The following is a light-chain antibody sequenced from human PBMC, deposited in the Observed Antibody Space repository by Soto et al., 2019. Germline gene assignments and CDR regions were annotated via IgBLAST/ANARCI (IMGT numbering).Light chain of an antibody. CDR2: GAS. V-gene: IGKV3-20*01. Sequence: EIVLTQSPGTLSLSPGERATLSCRASQIVSSSYLAWYQQKPGQAPRLLIYGASSRATGIPDRFSGSGSGTDFTLTISRLEPEDFAVYYCQQYGRSPFTFGPGTKVNIK. CDR3: QQYGRSPFT. CDR1: QIVSSSY. J-gene: IGKJ3*01.